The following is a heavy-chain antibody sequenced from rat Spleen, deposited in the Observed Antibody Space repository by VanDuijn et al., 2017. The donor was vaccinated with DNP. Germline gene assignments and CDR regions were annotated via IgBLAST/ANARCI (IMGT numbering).Heavy chain of an antibody. CDR3: TIPDYSDGSYYSGWFAY. CDR1: GFTFSKDY. CDR2: ISTGGGTT. D-gene: IGHD1-12*02. Sequence: EVQLVESGGGFVQPGGSLKLSCAASGFTFSKDYMAWVRQAPTKGLELVAYISTGGGTTYYRDSVKGRFTIFRDNAKSTLYLQMDSLRSEDTATYYCTIPDYSDGSYYSGWFAYWGQGTLVTVSS. J-gene: IGHJ3*01. V-gene: IGHV5-27*01.